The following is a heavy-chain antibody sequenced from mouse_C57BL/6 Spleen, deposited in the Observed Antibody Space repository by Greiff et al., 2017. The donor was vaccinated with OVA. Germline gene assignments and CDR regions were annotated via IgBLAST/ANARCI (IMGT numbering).Heavy chain of an antibody. Sequence: VQLQQSVAELVRPGASVKLSCTASGFNIKNTYMPWVKQRPEQGLEWIGRIDPANGNTKYAPKFQGKATITADTSSNTAYLQLSSLTSEDTAIYYCARWGTTAGFDVWGTGTTVTVSS. CDR3: ARWGTTAGFDV. CDR1: GFNIKNTY. CDR2: IDPANGNT. D-gene: IGHD1-2*01. J-gene: IGHJ1*03. V-gene: IGHV14-3*01.